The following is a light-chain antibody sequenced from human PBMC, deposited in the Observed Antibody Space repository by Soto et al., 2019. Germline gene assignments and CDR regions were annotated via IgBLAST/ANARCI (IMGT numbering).Light chain of an antibody. Sequence: EIVMTQSPVTLSMSPGERATLSCWAGQRVSSNLAWYQQRPGQAPRLLIYGASTRATGIPARFTGSGSGTEFTLTISSLQFDDSAVYYCQQYNDWWTFGQGTKVEIK. V-gene: IGKV3-15*01. CDR2: GAS. CDR3: QQYNDWWT. CDR1: QRVSSN. J-gene: IGKJ1*01.